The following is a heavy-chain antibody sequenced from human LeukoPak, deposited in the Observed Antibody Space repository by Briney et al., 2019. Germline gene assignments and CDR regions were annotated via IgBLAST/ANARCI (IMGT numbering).Heavy chain of an antibody. CDR2: INHSGST. CDR1: GGSFSGYY. V-gene: IGHV4-34*01. D-gene: IGHD2-2*03. Sequence: SETLSLTCAVYGGSFSGYYLSWIRQPPGKGLEWIGEINHSGSTNYNPSLKSRVTISVDTSKNQFSLKLSSVTAADTAVYYCARPGYCSSTSCSRDYWGQGTLVTASS. J-gene: IGHJ4*02. CDR3: ARPGYCSSTSCSRDY.